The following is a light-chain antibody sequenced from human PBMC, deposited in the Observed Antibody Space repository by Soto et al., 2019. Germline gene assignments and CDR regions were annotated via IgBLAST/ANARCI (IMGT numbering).Light chain of an antibody. Sequence: QSVLTQPPSASGSPGQSVTISCTGTSSDVGGYNYVSWYQQHPGKVPKLMIYEVSKRPSGVPDRFSGSKSGNTASLTVSGLQAEDEADYYCSSYAGSNKYVVFGGGTKLTVL. V-gene: IGLV2-8*01. J-gene: IGLJ2*01. CDR1: SSDVGGYNY. CDR2: EVS. CDR3: SSYAGSNKYVV.